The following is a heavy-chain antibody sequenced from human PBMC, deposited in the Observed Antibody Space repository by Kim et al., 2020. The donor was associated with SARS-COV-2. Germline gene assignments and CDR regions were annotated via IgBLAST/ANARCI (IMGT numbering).Heavy chain of an antibody. CDR3: ARVASRLQIFDY. Sequence: ASVKVSCKTSGYTFTSYGISWVRQAPGQGLEWMGWISAYNGNTHYAQKLHGRVTMSTDTSTSTAYMELRSLRSDDTAVYYCARVASRLQIFDYWGQGTLVTVSS. V-gene: IGHV1-18*01. CDR1: GYTFTSYG. D-gene: IGHD2-21*02. J-gene: IGHJ4*02. CDR2: ISAYNGNT.